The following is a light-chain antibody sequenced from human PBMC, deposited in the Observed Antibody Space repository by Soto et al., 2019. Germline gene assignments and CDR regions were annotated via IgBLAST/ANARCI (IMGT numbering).Light chain of an antibody. J-gene: IGLJ3*02. V-gene: IGLV2-23*01. CDR1: SSDVGSYNF. Sequence: QSALTQPASVSGSPGQSITISCTGTSSDVGSYNFVSWYQQHPGKSPKLMIYEGSKRPSGVSDRFSGSKSGNTASLTISGLQAEDEADYHCCSYAGSHTWVFGGGTKVTVL. CDR3: CSYAGSHTWV. CDR2: EGS.